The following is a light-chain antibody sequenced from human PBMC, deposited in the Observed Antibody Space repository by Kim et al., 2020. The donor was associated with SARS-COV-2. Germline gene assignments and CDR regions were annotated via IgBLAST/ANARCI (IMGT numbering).Light chain of an antibody. CDR2: GKN. CDR1: SLRSYY. Sequence: SSELTQDPAVSVALGQTVRITCQGDSLRSYYATWYQQKPGQAPILVIYGKNNRPSGIPDRFPGSSSGNTASLTITGTQAGDEADYYCNSRDSNNNVLFGGGTQLTVL. V-gene: IGLV3-19*01. J-gene: IGLJ2*01. CDR3: NSRDSNNNVL.